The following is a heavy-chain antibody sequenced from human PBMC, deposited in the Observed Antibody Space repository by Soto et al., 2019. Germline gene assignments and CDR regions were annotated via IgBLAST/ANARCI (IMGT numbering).Heavy chain of an antibody. CDR1: GYSFKTHW. Sequence: GESLKISCEGSGYSFKTHWITWVRQMPGKGLEWVGRIDPSDSYISYSPSFQGHVTISADKSISTAYLQWSSLEASDTAMYYCARRTTDTSGSYYGAQSDAFDIWGQGTMVTVSS. J-gene: IGHJ3*02. D-gene: IGHD1-26*01. V-gene: IGHV5-10-1*01. CDR2: IDPSDSYI. CDR3: ARRTTDTSGSYYGAQSDAFDI.